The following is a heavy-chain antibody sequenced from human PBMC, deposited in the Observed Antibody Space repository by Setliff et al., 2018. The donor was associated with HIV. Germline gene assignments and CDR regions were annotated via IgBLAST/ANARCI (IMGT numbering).Heavy chain of an antibody. J-gene: IGHJ5*02. CDR2: IYQTGSI. Sequence: PSETLSLTCSVSGYSITNGYYWGWFRQSPGKGLEWIATIYQTGSIYYNPSLQNRVTLLLDMSKNQFSLRLSSVTAADTAVYYCASRIYYYDSNNFLREEGFDPWGQGTLVTVSS. CDR1: GYSITNGYY. CDR3: ASRIYYYDSNNFLREEGFDP. V-gene: IGHV4-38-2*02. D-gene: IGHD3-22*01.